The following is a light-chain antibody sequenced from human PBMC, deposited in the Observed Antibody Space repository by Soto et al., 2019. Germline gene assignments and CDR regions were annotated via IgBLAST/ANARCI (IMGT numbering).Light chain of an antibody. CDR2: GAS. CDR1: QSVSSSY. Sequence: EMLLTQSPGTLSLSPGERATLSCRASQSVSSSYLAWYQQKPGQAPRLLIYGASSRATGIPDRFSGSGSGTDFTLTISRLEPEDFAVYYCQQYGSSPQTFGQGTKVDIK. J-gene: IGKJ1*01. V-gene: IGKV3-20*01. CDR3: QQYGSSPQT.